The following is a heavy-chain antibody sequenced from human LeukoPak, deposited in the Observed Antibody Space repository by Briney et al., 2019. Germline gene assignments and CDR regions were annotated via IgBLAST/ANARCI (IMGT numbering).Heavy chain of an antibody. CDR2: INPSGGST. V-gene: IGHV1-46*01. CDR3: ARGGSPTMIAAEDWFDP. Sequence: ASVKVSCKASGYTFTSYYMHWVRRAPGQGLEWMGIINPSGGSTSYAQKFQGRVTMTRDTSTSTVYMELSSLRSEDTAVYYCARGGSPTMIAAEDWFDPWGQGTLVTVSS. CDR1: GYTFTSYY. D-gene: IGHD3-22*01. J-gene: IGHJ5*02.